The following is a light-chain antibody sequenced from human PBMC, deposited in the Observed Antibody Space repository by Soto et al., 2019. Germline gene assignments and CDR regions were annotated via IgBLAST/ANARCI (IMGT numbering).Light chain of an antibody. Sequence: EIVLTQSPGTLSLSPGERATLSCRASQSVTSSYIAWYQQKPGQAPRLLFYGASTRATGIPARFSGSGSGTEFTLTISSLQSEDFAVYYCQQYGSSPPITFGQGTRLEIK. V-gene: IGKV3-20*01. CDR2: GAS. CDR3: QQYGSSPPIT. CDR1: QSVTSSY. J-gene: IGKJ5*01.